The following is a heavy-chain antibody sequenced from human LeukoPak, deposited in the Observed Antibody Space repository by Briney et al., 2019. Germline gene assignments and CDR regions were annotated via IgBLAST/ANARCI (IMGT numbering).Heavy chain of an antibody. CDR1: GFTFSSYG. CDR2: ISYDGSNK. Sequence: PGGSLRLSCAASGFTFSSYGMHWVRQAPGKGLEWVAVISYDGSNKYYAASVKGRFTISRDNAKNSLYLQMNSLRAEDTAVYYCARVGRSWYGLDYWGQGTLVTVSS. CDR3: ARVGRSWYGLDY. D-gene: IGHD6-13*01. V-gene: IGHV3-30*03. J-gene: IGHJ4*02.